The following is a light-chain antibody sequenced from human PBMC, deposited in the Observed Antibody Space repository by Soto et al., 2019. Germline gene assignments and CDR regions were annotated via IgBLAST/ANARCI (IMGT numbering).Light chain of an antibody. CDR2: DVS. CDR3: SSYAGSNSLV. CDR1: SSDVGGYNH. V-gene: IGLV2-8*01. J-gene: IGLJ1*01. Sequence: QSALTQPPSASGSLGQSVTISCTGTSSDVGGYNHVSWYQQHPGKAPKLLIYDVSYRPSGVPDRFSGSKSGNTASPTVSGLQAEDETDYYCSSYAGSNSLVFGTGTKLTVL.